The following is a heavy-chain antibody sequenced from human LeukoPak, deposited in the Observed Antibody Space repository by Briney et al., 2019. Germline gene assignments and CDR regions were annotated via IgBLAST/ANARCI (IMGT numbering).Heavy chain of an antibody. Sequence: SETLSLTCTVSGGSISIYYWSWIRQPPGKGLEWIGYIYYSGSTNYNPSLKSRVTISVDTSKIQFSLKLSSVTAADTAVYYCARAGYGSGSYLIHYFDYWGQGTLVTVSS. CDR3: ARAGYGSGSYLIHYFDY. CDR1: GGSISIYY. CDR2: IYYSGST. V-gene: IGHV4-59*01. J-gene: IGHJ4*02. D-gene: IGHD3-10*01.